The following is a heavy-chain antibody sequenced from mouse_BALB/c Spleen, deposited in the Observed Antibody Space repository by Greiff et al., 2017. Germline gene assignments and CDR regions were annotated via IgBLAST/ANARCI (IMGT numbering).Heavy chain of an antibody. J-gene: IGHJ2*01. CDR1: GFNIKDTY. CDR3: ATWYGNYFDY. V-gene: IGHV14-3*02. CDR2: IDPANGNT. Sequence: EVQVVESGAELVKPGASVKLSCTASGFNIKDTYMHWVKQRPEQGLEWIGRIDPANGNTKYDPKFQGKATITADTSSNTAYLQLSSLTSEDTAVYYCATWYGNYFDYWGQGTTLTVSS. D-gene: IGHD2-10*02.